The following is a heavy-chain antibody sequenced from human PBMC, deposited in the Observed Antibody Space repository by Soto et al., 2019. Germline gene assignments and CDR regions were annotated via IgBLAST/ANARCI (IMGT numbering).Heavy chain of an antibody. CDR1: GFTFSNIW. CDR3: ASGGIAVH. J-gene: IGHJ4*02. V-gene: IGHV3-74*01. CDR2: INSDGSST. Sequence: EVQLVESGGGLVQPGGSLRLSCAASGFTFSNIWMHWVRQAPGKGPVWVSRINSDGSSTYYADSVKGRFTISRDNAKNTLYLQMNSLRADDTAVYYCASGGIAVHWGPGTLVTVSS. D-gene: IGHD6-19*01.